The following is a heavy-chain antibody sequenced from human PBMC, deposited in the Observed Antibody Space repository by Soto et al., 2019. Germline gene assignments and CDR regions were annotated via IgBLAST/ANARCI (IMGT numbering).Heavy chain of an antibody. CDR2: VYNDGSA. CDR1: GVSISSGNW. D-gene: IGHD3-22*01. V-gene: IGHV4-4*02. CDR3: ARLVYDSRLNYLYFDH. J-gene: IGHJ4*02. Sequence: ASETLSLTCDVSGVSISSGNWWSWVRQPPGKGLEWIAEVYNDGSANYHPSLESRATISVDRSKNQFSLRLSSVTAADTGKYYCARLVYDSRLNYLYFDHWGQGTLVTVSS.